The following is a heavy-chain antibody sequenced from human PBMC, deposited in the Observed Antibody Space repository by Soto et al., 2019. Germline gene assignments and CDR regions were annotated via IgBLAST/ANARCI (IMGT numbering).Heavy chain of an antibody. V-gene: IGHV3-66*01. Sequence: LRLSCAASGFTVSSYHMSWVRQAPGKGLEWVSVLYSAGSADFADSVKGRFTISRDSAKNTMYLQVHSLRAEDTAVYYCAREIATTGLYYFDYWGQGTLVTVSS. J-gene: IGHJ4*02. CDR2: LYSAGSA. CDR1: GFTVSSYH. D-gene: IGHD6-13*01. CDR3: AREIATTGLYYFDY.